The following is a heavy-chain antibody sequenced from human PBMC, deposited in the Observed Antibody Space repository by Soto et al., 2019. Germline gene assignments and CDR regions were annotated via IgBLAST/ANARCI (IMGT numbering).Heavy chain of an antibody. CDR2: ISGSGGST. Sequence: EVQLLESGGDLVQPGGSLRLSCAASGFTFTTYAMTWVRQAPGKGLEWVSAISGSGGSTYYADSVKGRFTISRDNSKNKLSLQMNSRRAEDTAVYYCAKDKDTAFSPQDYWGQGTLVTVSS. J-gene: IGHJ4*02. V-gene: IGHV3-23*01. CDR1: GFTFTTYA. CDR3: AKDKDTAFSPQDY. D-gene: IGHD2-15*01.